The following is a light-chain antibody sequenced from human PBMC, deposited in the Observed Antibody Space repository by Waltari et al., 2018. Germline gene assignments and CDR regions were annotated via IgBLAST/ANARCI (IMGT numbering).Light chain of an antibody. CDR3: GTWDSSLSAWV. CDR1: SPNIGTNY. Sequence: QSVLTQPPSVSAAPGQTVTISCSGSSPNIGTNYVSWYQQLPGTAPKLLIYDNNKRPSGIPDRFSGSKSGTSATLGITGLQTGDEADYYCGTWDSSLSAWVFGGGTKLTVL. J-gene: IGLJ3*02. CDR2: DNN. V-gene: IGLV1-51*01.